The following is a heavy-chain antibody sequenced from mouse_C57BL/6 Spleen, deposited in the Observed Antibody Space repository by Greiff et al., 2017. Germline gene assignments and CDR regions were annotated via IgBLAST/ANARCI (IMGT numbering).Heavy chain of an antibody. Sequence: QVQLQQSGPELVKPGASVKISCKASGYAFSSSWMNWVKQRPGKGLEWIGRIYPGDGDTNYNEKFKGKATLTADKSSSTAYMELRSLTSEDSAVYFCARRSYDYDGFAYWGQGTLVTVSA. V-gene: IGHV1-82*01. CDR3: ARRSYDYDGFAY. D-gene: IGHD2-4*01. CDR2: IYPGDGDT. CDR1: GYAFSSSW. J-gene: IGHJ3*01.